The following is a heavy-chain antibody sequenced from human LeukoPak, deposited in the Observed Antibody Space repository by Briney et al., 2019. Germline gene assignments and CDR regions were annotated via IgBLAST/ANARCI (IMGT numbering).Heavy chain of an antibody. Sequence: GGSLRLSCAASEFSVGSNYMTWVRQAPGKGLEWVSYISSSSSTIYYADSVKGRFTISRDNAKNSLYLQMNSLRAEDTAVYYCARGNLRGFDYWGQGTLVTVSS. J-gene: IGHJ4*02. CDR3: ARGNLRGFDY. CDR1: EFSVGSNY. CDR2: ISSSSSTI. V-gene: IGHV3-48*01.